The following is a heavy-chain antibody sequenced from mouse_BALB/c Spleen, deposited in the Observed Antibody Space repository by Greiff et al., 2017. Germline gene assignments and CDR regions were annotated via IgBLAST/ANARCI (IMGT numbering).Heavy chain of an antibody. V-gene: IGHV5-6-5*01. CDR2: ISSGGST. CDR3: ARDGGHYGSSPGDY. CDR1: GFTFSSYA. Sequence: EVQLVESGGGLVKPGGSLKLSCAASGFTFSSYAMSWVRQTPEKRLEWVASISSGGSTYYPDSVKGRFTISRDNARNILYLQMSSLRSEDTAMYYCARDGGHYGSSPGDYWGQGTSVTVSS. J-gene: IGHJ4*01. D-gene: IGHD1-1*01.